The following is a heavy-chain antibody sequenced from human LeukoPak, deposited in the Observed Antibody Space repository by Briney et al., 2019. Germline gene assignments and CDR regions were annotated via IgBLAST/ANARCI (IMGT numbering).Heavy chain of an antibody. CDR3: ARRHSGSYYLGNNWFDP. V-gene: IGHV4-38-2*02. Sequence: SETLSLTCTVSGYSISSGYYWGWIRQPPGKGLEWIGSIYHSGSTYYNPSLKSRVTISVDTSKNQFSLKLSSVTAADTAVYYCARRHSGSYYLGNNWFDPWGQGTLVTVSS. CDR1: GYSISSGYY. CDR2: IYHSGST. D-gene: IGHD1-26*01. J-gene: IGHJ5*02.